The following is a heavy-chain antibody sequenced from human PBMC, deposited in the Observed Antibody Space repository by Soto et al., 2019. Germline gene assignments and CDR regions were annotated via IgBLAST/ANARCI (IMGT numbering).Heavy chain of an antibody. CDR1: GGTFSSYA. D-gene: IGHD3-9*01. J-gene: IGHJ6*02. CDR3: TRGLDYDILAGRPPPYYYGMDV. Sequence: QVQLVQSGAEVKKPGSSVKVSCKASGGTFSSYAISWVRQAPGQGLEWMGGIIPIFGAPNYAQKFQGRVTITADESTSTAYMELSSLRPEDTAVYFCTRGLDYDILAGRPPPYYYGMDVWGQGTTVTVSS. V-gene: IGHV1-69*01. CDR2: IIPIFGAP.